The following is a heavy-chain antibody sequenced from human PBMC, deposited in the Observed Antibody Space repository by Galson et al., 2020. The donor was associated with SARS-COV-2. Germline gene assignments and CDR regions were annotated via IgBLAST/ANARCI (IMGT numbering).Heavy chain of an antibody. CDR1: GFTFDDYA. J-gene: IGHJ6*04. D-gene: IGHD6-6*01. V-gene: IGHV3-43*02. Sequence: TGGSLRLSCAASGFTFDDYAMHWVRQAPGKGLEWVSLIIGDGVSTYYADSVKGRFTISRDNSKNSLYLQMNSLRTEDTALYYCAKAQASSSDKYYYGMDDRGGGTTVTVSS. CDR2: IIGDGVST. CDR3: AKAQASSSDKYYYGMDD.